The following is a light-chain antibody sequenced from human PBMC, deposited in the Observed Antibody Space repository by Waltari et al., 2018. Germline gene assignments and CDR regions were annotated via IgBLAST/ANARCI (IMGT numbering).Light chain of an antibody. CDR2: AAS. CDR1: QTISRY. J-gene: IGKJ1*01. CDR3: QQSYSFTRT. Sequence: DIQMTQSPYSLSASVGDRVTITCRASQTISRYLNWYQQKLGKAPNLLIYAASSLQSGVPSRFSGSGSGRDFTLIITSLQPEDFATYYCQQSYSFTRTFGQGTKVEIK. V-gene: IGKV1-39*01.